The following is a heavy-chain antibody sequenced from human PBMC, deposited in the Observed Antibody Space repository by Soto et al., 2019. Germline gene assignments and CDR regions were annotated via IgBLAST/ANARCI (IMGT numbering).Heavy chain of an antibody. CDR1: GFTFSSYA. Sequence: GGSLRLSCAASGFTFSSYAMSWVRQARGKGLEWVSAISGSGGSTYYADSVKGRFTTSRDNSKNTLYLQMNSLRAEDTAVYYCARDPAVVVPAAIDGMDVWGQGTTVTVSS. D-gene: IGHD2-2*02. V-gene: IGHV3-23*01. CDR3: ARDPAVVVPAAIDGMDV. J-gene: IGHJ6*02. CDR2: ISGSGGST.